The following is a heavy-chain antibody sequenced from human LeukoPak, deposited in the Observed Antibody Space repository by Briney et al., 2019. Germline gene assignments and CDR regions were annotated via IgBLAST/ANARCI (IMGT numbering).Heavy chain of an antibody. CDR3: AKDGGEYYYDSSGYLFDY. CDR2: ISSSGSTI. CDR1: GFTFSDYY. Sequence: GGSLRLSCAASGFTFSDYYMSWIRQAPGKGLEWVSYISSSGSTIYYADSVKGRFTISRDNAKNSLYLQMNSLRAEDTAVYYCAKDGGEYYYDSSGYLFDYWGQGALVTVSS. V-gene: IGHV3-11*01. D-gene: IGHD3-22*01. J-gene: IGHJ4*02.